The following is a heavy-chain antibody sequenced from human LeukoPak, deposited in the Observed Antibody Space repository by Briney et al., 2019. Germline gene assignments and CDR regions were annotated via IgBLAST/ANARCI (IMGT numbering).Heavy chain of an antibody. CDR2: ISYDGSNK. D-gene: IGHD3-10*01. Sequence: GSLRLSCAASGFTFSSYAMHWVRQAPGKGLEWVAVISYDGSNKYYADSVKGRFTISRDNSKNTLYLQMNSLRAEDTAVYYCAKVDDYYGSGSLDYWGQGTLVTVSS. V-gene: IGHV3-30*04. CDR3: AKVDDYYGSGSLDY. J-gene: IGHJ4*02. CDR1: GFTFSSYA.